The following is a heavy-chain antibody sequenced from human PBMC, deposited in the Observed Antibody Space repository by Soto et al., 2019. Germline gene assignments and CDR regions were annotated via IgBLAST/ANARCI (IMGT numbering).Heavy chain of an antibody. CDR1: GGSISGFY. Sequence: SETLSLTCTISGGSISGFYWGWIRQPPGKGLEWIGNVYYSGSANYDPSLRSRVTISLNTSKNQFSLNLNSVTAADTAIYYCARWTYCGGDCYWLDFWGQGTLVTVSS. D-gene: IGHD2-21*02. CDR3: ARWTYCGGDCYWLDF. J-gene: IGHJ4*02. V-gene: IGHV4-59*01. CDR2: VYYSGSA.